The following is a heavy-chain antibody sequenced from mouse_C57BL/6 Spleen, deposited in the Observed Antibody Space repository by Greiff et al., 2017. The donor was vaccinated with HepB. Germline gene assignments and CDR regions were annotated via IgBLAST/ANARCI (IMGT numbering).Heavy chain of an antibody. V-gene: IGHV6-6*01. J-gene: IGHJ3*01. CDR1: GFTFSDAW. CDR2: IRNKANNHAT. D-gene: IGHD1-1*01. Sequence: EVQLVESGGGLVQPGGSMKLSCAASGFTFSDAWMDWVRQSPEKGLEWVAEIRNKANNHATYYAESVKGRFTISRDDSKSSVYLQMNSLRAEDTGIYYCTASSVYYGSSPAWFAYWGQGTLVTVSA. CDR3: TASSVYYGSSPAWFAY.